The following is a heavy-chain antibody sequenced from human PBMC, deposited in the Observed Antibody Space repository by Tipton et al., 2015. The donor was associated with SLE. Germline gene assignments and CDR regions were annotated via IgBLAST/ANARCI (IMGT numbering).Heavy chain of an antibody. CDR3: ARGSAAAGTPDY. D-gene: IGHD6-13*01. J-gene: IGHJ4*02. CDR2: IYYSGTT. V-gene: IGHV4-59*12. Sequence: TLSLTCTVSGGSISNYYWSWIRQPPGKGLEWIGYIYYSGTTNYNPSLKSRVTISVDTSKNQFSLKLSSVTAADTAVYYCARGSAAAGTPDYWGQGTLVTVSS. CDR1: GGSISNYY.